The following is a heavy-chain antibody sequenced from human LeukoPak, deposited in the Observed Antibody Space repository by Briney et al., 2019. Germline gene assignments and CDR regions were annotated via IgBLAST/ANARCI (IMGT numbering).Heavy chain of an antibody. V-gene: IGHV4-59*01. CDR2: LYYSGST. CDR1: GGSISNYH. Sequence: SETLSLTCTVSGGSISNYHWSWIRQPPGKGLEWIVYLYYSGSTNYNPSLKSRVNISVDTSKNQFSLKLSSVTAADTAVYYCARRKPYTNGWYYFDYWGQGTLVTVSS. J-gene: IGHJ4*02. CDR3: ARRKPYTNGWYYFDY. D-gene: IGHD6-19*01.